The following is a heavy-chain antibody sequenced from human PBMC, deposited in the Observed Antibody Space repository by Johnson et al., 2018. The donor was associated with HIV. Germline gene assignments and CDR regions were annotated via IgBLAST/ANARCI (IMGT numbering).Heavy chain of an antibody. CDR3: ARRGLANAFDI. J-gene: IGHJ3*02. Sequence: QVQLVESGGGLVKPGGSLKLSCATSGFTVSDYYMSWIRQAPGKGLEWLSYISSSAITLDYADSVKGRFSISRDNAKNSLYLQMNSLRAEDTAVYYSARRGLANAFDIWGHGTMVTVSS. D-gene: IGHD3-10*01. V-gene: IGHV3-11*04. CDR1: GFTVSDYY. CDR2: ISSSAITL.